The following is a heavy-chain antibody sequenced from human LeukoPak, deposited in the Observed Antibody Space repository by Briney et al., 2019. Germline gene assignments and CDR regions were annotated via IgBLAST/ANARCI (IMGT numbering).Heavy chain of an antibody. D-gene: IGHD5-18*01. Sequence: SETLSLTCTVSGGSISSSSYYWGWIRQPPGKGLEWIGSIYYSGSTYYNPSLKSRVTISVDTSKNQFSLKLSSVTAADTAVYYCARVNRGYSYDLDYWGQGTLVTVSS. CDR2: IYYSGST. CDR1: GGSISSSSYY. CDR3: ARVNRGYSYDLDY. J-gene: IGHJ4*02. V-gene: IGHV4-39*07.